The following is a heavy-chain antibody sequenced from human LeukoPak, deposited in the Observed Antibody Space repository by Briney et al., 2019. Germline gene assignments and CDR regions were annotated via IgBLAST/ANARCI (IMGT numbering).Heavy chain of an antibody. CDR3: ARALTRIFGPTLYYFDY. CDR2: IIPIFGTA. CDR1: GGTFSSYA. V-gene: IGHV1-69*13. Sequence: GASVKVSCKASGGTFSSYAISWVRQAPGQGLEWMGGIIPIFGTANYAQKFQGRVTITADESTSTAYMELSSLRSEDTAVYYCARALTRIFGPTLYYFDYWGQGTLVTVSS. J-gene: IGHJ4*02. D-gene: IGHD3/OR15-3a*01.